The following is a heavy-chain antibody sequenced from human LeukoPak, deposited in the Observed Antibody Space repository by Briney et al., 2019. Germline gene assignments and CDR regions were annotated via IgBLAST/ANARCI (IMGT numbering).Heavy chain of an antibody. CDR3: ANTGPIQLSMALDY. Sequence: SVKVSCKGSGGTFSSYAISWVRQAPGQGGEWMGGIIPIFGTANYAQKFQGRVTITADESTSTAYMELSSLRSEDTAVYYCANTGPIQLSMALDYWGQGTLVTVSS. CDR1: GGTFSSYA. V-gene: IGHV1-69*13. CDR2: IIPIFGTA. J-gene: IGHJ4*02. D-gene: IGHD5-18*01.